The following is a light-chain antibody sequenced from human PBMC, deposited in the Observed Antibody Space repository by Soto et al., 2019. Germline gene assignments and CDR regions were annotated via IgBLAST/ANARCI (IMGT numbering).Light chain of an antibody. J-gene: IGLJ3*02. Sequence: FMLTQPHSVSESPGKTVTISCTRSSGSIASNHVQWYQQRPGSAPIIVIYDNNQRPSGVPDRFSASIDSSSNSASLTISGLKTEDEADYYCQSYDTSGWVFGGGTKLTVL. CDR2: DNN. CDR3: QSYDTSGWV. CDR1: SGSIASNH. V-gene: IGLV6-57*04.